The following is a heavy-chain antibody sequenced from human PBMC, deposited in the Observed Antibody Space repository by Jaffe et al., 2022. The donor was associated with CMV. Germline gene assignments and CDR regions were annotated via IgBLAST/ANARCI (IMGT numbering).Heavy chain of an antibody. CDR2: IYYSGST. V-gene: IGHV4-59*01. J-gene: IGHJ4*02. Sequence: QVQLQESGPGLVKPSETLSLTCTVSGGSISSYYWSWIRQPPGKGLEWIGYIYYSGSTNYNPSLKSRVTISVDTSKNQFSLKLSSVTAADTAVYYCARGTPDYVWGSYRYPTSVYYFDYWGQGTLVTVSS. CDR3: ARGTPDYVWGSYRYPTSVYYFDY. CDR1: GGSISSYY. D-gene: IGHD3-16*02.